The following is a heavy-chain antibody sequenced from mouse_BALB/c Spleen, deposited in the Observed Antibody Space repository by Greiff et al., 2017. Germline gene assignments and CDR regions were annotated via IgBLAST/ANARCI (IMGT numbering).Heavy chain of an antibody. Sequence: EVQRVESGGGLVKPGGSLKLSCAASGFTFSSYAMSWVRQSPEKRLEWVAEISSGGSYTYYPDTVTGRFTISRDNAKNTLYLEMSSLRSEDTAMYYCAREGDGNPFDYWGQGTTLTVSS. CDR1: GFTFSSYA. V-gene: IGHV5-9-4*01. D-gene: IGHD2-1*01. CDR3: AREGDGNPFDY. J-gene: IGHJ2*01. CDR2: ISSGGSYT.